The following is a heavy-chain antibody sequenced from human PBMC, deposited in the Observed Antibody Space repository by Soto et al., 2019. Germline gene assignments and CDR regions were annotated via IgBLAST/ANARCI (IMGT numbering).Heavy chain of an antibody. CDR3: AKGPDPDIAPRPYYYYYGTDV. CDR2: TIASGGST. D-gene: IGHD6-6*01. J-gene: IGHJ6*02. Sequence: GGSLRLSCAASGFTFSSYAMNWVRQAPGKGLEWVSTTIASGGSTYYADSVKGRFTISRDNSKNTLYLQMNSLRAEDTAVYYCAKGPDPDIAPRPYYYYYGTDVWGQGTTVTVSS. CDR1: GFTFSSYA. V-gene: IGHV3-23*01.